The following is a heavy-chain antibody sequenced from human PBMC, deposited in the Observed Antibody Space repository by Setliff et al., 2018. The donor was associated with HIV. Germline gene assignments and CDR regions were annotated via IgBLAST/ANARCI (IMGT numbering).Heavy chain of an antibody. Sequence: SETLSLTCGVSGYSISSGEFWGWIRQPPGKGLEWIGTFYQSGNTYYNPSLKSRVTISIDTSKNQFSLKLTSVTAADTAVYYCARDQPQDYDSLTGYYTGRYFDYWGRGTLVTVSS. CDR3: ARDQPQDYDSLTGYYTGRYFDY. CDR1: GYSISSGEF. CDR2: FYQSGNT. V-gene: IGHV4-38-2*02. J-gene: IGHJ4*02. D-gene: IGHD3-9*01.